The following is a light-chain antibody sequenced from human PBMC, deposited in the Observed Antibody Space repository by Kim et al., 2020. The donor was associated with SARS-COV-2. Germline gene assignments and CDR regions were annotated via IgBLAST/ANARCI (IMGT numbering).Light chain of an antibody. CDR3: QSYDNYNQV. J-gene: IGLJ3*02. Sequence: GKTVTISCTRSSGSIASNYVQWYQQRPGSSPTTVIYGDDQRPSGVPDRFSGSIDSSSNSASLTISSLKTEDEAEYYCQSYDNYNQVFGGGTKVTVL. V-gene: IGLV6-57*01. CDR2: GDD. CDR1: SGSIASNY.